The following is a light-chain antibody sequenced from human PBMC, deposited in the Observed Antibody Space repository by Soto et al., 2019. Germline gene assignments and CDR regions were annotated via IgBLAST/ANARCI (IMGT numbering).Light chain of an antibody. J-gene: IGKJ1*01. Sequence: DIQMTQSPSTLSASVGDRVTITCRASQSIRSWLAWYQQKPGKAPKLLIYKASCLESGVASRFSGSGSGTEFTLTISSLQPDDFETYYCQQYNSYFWTFGQGTKVEIK. CDR3: QQYNSYFWT. V-gene: IGKV1-5*03. CDR2: KAS. CDR1: QSIRSW.